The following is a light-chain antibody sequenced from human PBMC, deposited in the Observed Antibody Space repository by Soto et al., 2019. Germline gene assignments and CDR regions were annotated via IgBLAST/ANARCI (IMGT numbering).Light chain of an antibody. CDR1: QSVNSN. J-gene: IGKJ3*01. Sequence: EIVMTQSPATLSVSPGERATLSCRASQSVNSNLAWYQQKPGQAPRLLIYGASTRATGIPARFSGSGSGTEFTLTISSLQSEDFAVYYCAQYNNWPPIFTFGPGTKVDIK. V-gene: IGKV3-15*01. CDR2: GAS. CDR3: AQYNNWPPIFT.